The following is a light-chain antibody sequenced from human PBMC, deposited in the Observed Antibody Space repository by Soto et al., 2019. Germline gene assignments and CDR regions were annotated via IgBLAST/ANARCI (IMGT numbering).Light chain of an antibody. V-gene: IGLV2-14*03. CDR3: SSFTSDRIYV. CDR2: GVT. J-gene: IGLJ1*01. CDR1: HNDIGTYDY. Sequence: QSLLTHPTSVSWSPGQSITISCTGNHNDIGTYDYVSWYQQHPGRAPRLLIYGVTTRPSGISDRFSASKSGLTASLTISGLQPEDEADYYCSSFTSDRIYVFGPGTKVTVL.